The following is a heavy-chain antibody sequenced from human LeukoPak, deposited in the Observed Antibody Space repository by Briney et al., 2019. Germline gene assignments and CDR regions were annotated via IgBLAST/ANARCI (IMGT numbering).Heavy chain of an antibody. CDR1: GFTFSSYW. Sequence: GGSLRLSCAVSGFTFSSYWMHWVRQAPGKGLVWVSRIKSDRTTTTYAASVKGRFTISRNKAKNTLYLQMNSLRAEDTAVYYCARVVDTHFDYWGQGTLVTVSS. V-gene: IGHV3-74*01. CDR2: IKSDRTTT. D-gene: IGHD5-18*01. J-gene: IGHJ4*02. CDR3: ARVVDTHFDY.